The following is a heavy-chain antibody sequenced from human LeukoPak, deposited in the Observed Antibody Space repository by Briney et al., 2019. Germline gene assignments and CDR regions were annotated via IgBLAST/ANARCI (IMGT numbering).Heavy chain of an antibody. CDR3: AREGLECGSTSCYYFDY. CDR2: TYYRSKWYN. D-gene: IGHD2-2*01. V-gene: IGHV6-1*01. CDR1: GDSVSSNSAA. J-gene: IGHJ4*02. Sequence: SQTLSLTCAISGDSVSSNSAAWNWIRQSPSRGLEWLGRTYYRSKWYNDYAVSVKSRITINPDTSKNQFSLQLNSVTPEDTAVYYCAREGLECGSTSCYYFDYWGQGTLVTVSS.